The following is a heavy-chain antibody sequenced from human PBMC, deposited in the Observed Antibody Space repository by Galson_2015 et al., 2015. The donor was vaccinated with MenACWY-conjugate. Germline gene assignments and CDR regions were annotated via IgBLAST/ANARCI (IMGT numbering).Heavy chain of an antibody. D-gene: IGHD3-10*01. CDR2: ISTTGGTT. J-gene: IGHJ5*02. CDR3: AQGAGSRWFDP. CDR1: GITFSSYA. V-gene: IGHV3-23*01. Sequence: SLRLSCAASGITFSSYAMSWVRQAPGKGLEWVSSISTTGGTTYYADSVKGRFTISRDNSKNTLYLQMNSLRAGDRAVYYCAQGAGSRWFDPWGQGTLVIVSS.